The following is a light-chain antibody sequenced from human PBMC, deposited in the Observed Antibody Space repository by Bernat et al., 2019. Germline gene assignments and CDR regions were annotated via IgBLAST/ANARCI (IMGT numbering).Light chain of an antibody. CDR1: QVIRYY. CDR3: QQLDSYPLT. V-gene: IGKV1-9*01. Sequence: DIQLTQSPSFLSASVGDRVTITCRASQVIRYYLAWYQQKPGKAPKLLIYATSTLQSGVPSRFSGSGSGTEFTLTISSLQPEDFAAYYCQQLDSYPLTYGGGTKVEIK. CDR2: ATS. J-gene: IGKJ4*01.